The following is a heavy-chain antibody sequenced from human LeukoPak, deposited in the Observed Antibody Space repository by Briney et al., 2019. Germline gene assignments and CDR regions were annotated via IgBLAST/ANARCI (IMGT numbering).Heavy chain of an antibody. D-gene: IGHD6-19*01. CDR2: IKQDGSEK. J-gene: IGHJ4*02. Sequence: GGSLRLSCAASGFIFSSYWMSWVRQAPGKGLEWVANIKQDGSEKSYVDSVKGRFTISRDSAKNSLYLQMNSLRAEDTAVYYCARDYSSGWYVNYWGQGTLVTVSS. CDR1: GFIFSSYW. CDR3: ARDYSSGWYVNY. V-gene: IGHV3-7*01.